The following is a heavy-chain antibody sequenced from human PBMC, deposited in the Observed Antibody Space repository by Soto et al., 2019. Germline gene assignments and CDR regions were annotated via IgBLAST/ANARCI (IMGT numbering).Heavy chain of an antibody. CDR1: GGSVSSTITA. J-gene: IGHJ4*02. CDR2: TYYRSKWYS. Sequence: SQTLSLTCAMSGGSVSSTITAWSCIRQSPSRGLEWLGRTYYRSKWYSDYAFSVKSRITINPDTSKNQFSLQLNSVTPEDTAVYYCARGSYYSGWVWGQGTLVTVSS. CDR3: ARGSYYSGWV. D-gene: IGHD6-19*01. V-gene: IGHV6-1*01.